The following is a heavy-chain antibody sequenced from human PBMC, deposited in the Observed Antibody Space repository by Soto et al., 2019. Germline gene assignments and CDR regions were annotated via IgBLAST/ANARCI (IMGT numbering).Heavy chain of an antibody. V-gene: IGHV1-69*02. CDR2: IIPMLGIA. CDR1: GGTFSSYT. Sequence: QVQLVQSGAEVQKPGSSVKVSCKASGGTFSSYTFSWVRQAPVQGLEWMGRIIPMLGIANYAQKFQGRVTITADKSTSTAYMELSSLRSEDTAVYYCANRGYSYGFVIYWGQGTLVTVSS. D-gene: IGHD5-18*01. J-gene: IGHJ4*02. CDR3: ANRGYSYGFVIY.